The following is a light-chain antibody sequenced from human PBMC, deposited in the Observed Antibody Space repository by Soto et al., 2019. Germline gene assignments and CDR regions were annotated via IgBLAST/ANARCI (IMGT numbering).Light chain of an antibody. CDR1: QSVSSSSY. V-gene: IGKV3-20*01. CDR3: QQYGSSLT. J-gene: IGKJ4*01. Sequence: EIVLTQSPGTLSLSPGERATLSCRASQSVSSSSYLAWYQQKPGQAPRLLIYGASSRATGIPDRFSGSGSGTDFTITISRLEPEDSAVYYCQQYGSSLTFGGGTKVEIK. CDR2: GAS.